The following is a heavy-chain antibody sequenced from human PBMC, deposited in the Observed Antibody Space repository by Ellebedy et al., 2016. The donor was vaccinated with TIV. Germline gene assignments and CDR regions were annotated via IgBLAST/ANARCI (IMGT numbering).Heavy chain of an antibody. D-gene: IGHD2-21*01. CDR1: GFTFSSYS. J-gene: IGHJ4*02. CDR2: ISSSSSYI. Sequence: GGSLRLXCAASGFTFSSYSMNWVRQAPGKGLEWVSSISSSSSYIYYADSVKGRFTISRDNAKNSLYLQMNSLRAEDTAVYYCARDYNGVVVIANPYFDYWGQGTLVTVSS. CDR3: ARDYNGVVVIANPYFDY. V-gene: IGHV3-21*01.